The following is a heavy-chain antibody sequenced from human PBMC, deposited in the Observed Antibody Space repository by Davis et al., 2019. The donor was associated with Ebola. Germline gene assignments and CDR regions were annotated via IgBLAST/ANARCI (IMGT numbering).Heavy chain of an antibody. D-gene: IGHD5-12*01. Sequence: GESLKISCAASGFSFNSYPISWLRQAPGKGLEWVSAVSGSGDVIQYADSVKGRFIASRDNSKNTLSLQMYDLRVEDTAVYYCAKRDSGNDSDFYYYMDVWGKGTTVTVSS. CDR3: AKRDSGNDSDFYYYMDV. V-gene: IGHV3-23*01. CDR2: VSGSGDVI. CDR1: GFSFNSYP. J-gene: IGHJ6*03.